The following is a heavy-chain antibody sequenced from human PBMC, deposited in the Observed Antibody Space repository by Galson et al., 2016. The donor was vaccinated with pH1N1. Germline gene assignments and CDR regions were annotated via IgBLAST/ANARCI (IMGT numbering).Heavy chain of an antibody. CDR2: IIPIFNTA. J-gene: IGHJ2*01. CDR3: AREDYYDTDLSDWYFDL. Sequence: SVKVSCKASGGTFGSYDINWVRQAPGQGVEWMGGIIPIFNTAKYAQNFQGRVTITADESTTTAYMKLSSLGSEDTAVYYCAREDYYDTDLSDWYFDLWGRGTLLTVSS. D-gene: IGHD3-22*01. V-gene: IGHV1-69*13. CDR1: GGTFGSYD.